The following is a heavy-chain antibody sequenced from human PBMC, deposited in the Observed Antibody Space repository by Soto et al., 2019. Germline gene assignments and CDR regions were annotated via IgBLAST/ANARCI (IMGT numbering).Heavy chain of an antibody. CDR1: GFTFSSYG. CDR3: AKGLYSSSWLHDY. Sequence: QVQLVESGGGVVQPGRSLRLSCAASGFTFSSYGMHWVRQAPGKGLEWVAVISYDGSNKYYADSVKGRFTISRDNSKNTLYLQMNSLRAEDTAVYYCAKGLYSSSWLHDYWGQGTLVTVSS. D-gene: IGHD6-13*01. CDR2: ISYDGSNK. J-gene: IGHJ4*02. V-gene: IGHV3-30*18.